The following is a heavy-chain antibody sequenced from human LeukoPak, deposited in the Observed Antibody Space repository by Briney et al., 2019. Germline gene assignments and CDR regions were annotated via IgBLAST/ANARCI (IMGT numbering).Heavy chain of an antibody. CDR3: ARDPYNGSYGDDYYYYMDV. Sequence: GGSLRLSLAASGFTFSNYNINWVGQTQGKGLDWVSSITRGGIYTFYADSVKGRFTISRDNAKNSLSLQMNSLRAEDTAVYYCARDPYNGSYGDDYYYYMDVWGKGTTVTISS. J-gene: IGHJ6*03. D-gene: IGHD1-26*01. CDR2: ITRGGIYT. V-gene: IGHV3-21*01. CDR1: GFTFSNYN.